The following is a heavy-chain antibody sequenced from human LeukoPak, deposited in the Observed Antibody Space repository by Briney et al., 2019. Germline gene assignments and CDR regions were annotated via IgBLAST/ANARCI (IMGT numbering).Heavy chain of an antibody. J-gene: IGHJ3*02. CDR2: ISYDGSNK. V-gene: IGHV3-30*03. CDR1: GFTFSSYG. CDR3: ARDSASIGHNDAFDI. Sequence: GGSLRLSCAASGFTFSSYGMHWVRQAPGKGLEWVAVISYDGSNKYYADSVKGRFTISRDNSKNTLYLQMNSLRAEDTAVYYCARDSASIGHNDAFDIWGQGT. D-gene: IGHD3-22*01.